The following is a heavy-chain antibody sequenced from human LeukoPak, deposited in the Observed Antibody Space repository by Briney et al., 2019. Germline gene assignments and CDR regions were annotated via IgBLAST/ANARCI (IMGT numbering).Heavy chain of an antibody. J-gene: IGHJ4*02. CDR2: INQDGSEK. V-gene: IGHV3-7*01. D-gene: IGHD1-14*01. CDR1: GFTLGVYW. Sequence: GGSLRLSCAASGFTLGVYWMTWVRQAPGRGLEWVANINQDGSEKHYLDSVKGRFTISRDNPRNSLSLQMSSLRAEDTAIYYCARNSESLTHPKYWGQGTLVTVSS. CDR3: ARNSESLTHPKY.